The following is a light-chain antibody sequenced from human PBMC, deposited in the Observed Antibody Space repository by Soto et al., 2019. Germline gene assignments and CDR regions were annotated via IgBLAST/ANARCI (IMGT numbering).Light chain of an antibody. Sequence: EIQITHAPCAVSASIGDSFTITCQASQNIRNWLAWYQQKPGKAPNPLIYASSSLQSGVPSRFSGSGSGADFILTISSLQSEDFATYYCQQSYSTPITFGQGTRLEIK. V-gene: IGKV1-39*01. CDR3: QQSYSTPIT. CDR2: ASS. J-gene: IGKJ5*01. CDR1: QNIRNW.